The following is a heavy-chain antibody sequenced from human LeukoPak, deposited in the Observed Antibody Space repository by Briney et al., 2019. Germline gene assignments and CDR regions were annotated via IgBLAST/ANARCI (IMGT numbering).Heavy chain of an antibody. J-gene: IGHJ4*02. D-gene: IGHD3-22*01. CDR1: GYTFIDYY. V-gene: IGHV1-2*06. Sequence: GASVKVSCKSSGYTFIDYYLHWVRQAPGQGLEWMGRINPNSGGTNYEQKFQGRVTMTSDTSINTVYMELSRLRSDDTAVYYCARDQGYYHESSGYYHRYWGQGTLVTVTS. CDR2: INPNSGGT. CDR3: ARDQGYYHESSGYYHRY.